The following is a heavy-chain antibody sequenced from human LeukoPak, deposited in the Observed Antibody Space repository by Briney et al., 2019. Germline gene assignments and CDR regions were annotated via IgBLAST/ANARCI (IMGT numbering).Heavy chain of an antibody. CDR2: IKQDGSEK. CDR3: ARSYQGRSYYFDY. D-gene: IGHD2-2*01. Sequence: GGSLRLSSAASGFIFSSYWMSWVRQAPGKGLEWVANIKQDGSEKYYVDSVKGRFTISRDNAKNSLYLQMNSLRAEDTAVYYCARSYQGRSYYFDYWGQGTLVTVSS. CDR1: GFIFSSYW. J-gene: IGHJ4*02. V-gene: IGHV3-7*01.